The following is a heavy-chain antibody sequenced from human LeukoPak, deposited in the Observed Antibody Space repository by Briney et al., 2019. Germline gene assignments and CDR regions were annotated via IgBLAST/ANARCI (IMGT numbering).Heavy chain of an antibody. CDR3: AKSHYGGNSGFDFDY. CDR1: GFTFSSYG. J-gene: IGHJ4*02. CDR2: ISYDGSNK. V-gene: IGHV3-30*18. Sequence: PRGSLRLSCAASGFTFSSYGMHWVRQAPGKGLEWVAVISYDGSNKYYADSVRGRFTISRDNSKNTLYLQMNSLRAEDTAVYYCAKSHYGGNSGFDFDYWGQGTLVTVSS. D-gene: IGHD4-23*01.